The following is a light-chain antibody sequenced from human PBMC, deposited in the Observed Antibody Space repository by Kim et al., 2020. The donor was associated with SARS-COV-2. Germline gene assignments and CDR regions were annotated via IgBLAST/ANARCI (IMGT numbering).Light chain of an antibody. V-gene: IGKV3-11*01. J-gene: IGKJ5*01. Sequence: PGGGATLSCRASQRVSSNLAWYQQKPGRAPRRLIYDAANRTTGSTARWSSSGAGTDVTLTISSREQEDDAVDYCQQRNNKPPSITFGQGTRVEIK. CDR3: QQRNNKPPSIT. CDR1: QRVSSN. CDR2: DAA.